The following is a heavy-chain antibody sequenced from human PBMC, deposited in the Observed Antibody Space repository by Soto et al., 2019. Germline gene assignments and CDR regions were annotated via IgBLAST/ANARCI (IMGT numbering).Heavy chain of an antibody. CDR2: ISAGGGST. V-gene: IGHV3-23*01. J-gene: IGHJ4*02. Sequence: GGSLRLSCAASGFTFSSYAMSWVRQAPGKGLEWVSAISAGGGSTYYAGSVKGRFTISRDNSKNTLYLQMNSLRAEDTAVYYCAKDEIAVAGTTMGGDYWGQGTLVTVSS. D-gene: IGHD6-19*01. CDR3: AKDEIAVAGTTMGGDY. CDR1: GFTFSSYA.